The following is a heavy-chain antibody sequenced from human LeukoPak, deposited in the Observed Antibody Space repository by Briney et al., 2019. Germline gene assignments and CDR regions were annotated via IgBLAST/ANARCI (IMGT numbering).Heavy chain of an antibody. J-gene: IGHJ6*02. CDR3: ARTIFGVGPYYYYGMDV. D-gene: IGHD3-3*01. CDR2: INSDRSST. V-gene: IGHV3-74*01. CDR1: GFTFSSYW. Sequence: QPGRSLRLSCAASGFTFSSYWMHWVRQAPGKGLVWVSRINSDRSSTSYADSVKGRFTISRDNAKNTLYLQMNSLRAEDTAVYYCARTIFGVGPYYYYGMDVWGQGTTVTVSS.